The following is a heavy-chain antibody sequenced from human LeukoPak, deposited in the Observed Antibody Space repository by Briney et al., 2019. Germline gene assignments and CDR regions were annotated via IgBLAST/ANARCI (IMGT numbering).Heavy chain of an antibody. CDR1: GGSISSSSYY. J-gene: IGHJ1*01. Sequence: SETLSLTCTVSGGSISSSSYYWGWIRQPPGKGLEWIGSIYYSGSTYYNPSLKSRVTISVDTSKNQFPLKLSSVTAADTAVYYCARHAYDSSGYYQNEYFQHWGQGTLVTVSS. CDR2: IYYSGST. D-gene: IGHD3-22*01. V-gene: IGHV4-39*01. CDR3: ARHAYDSSGYYQNEYFQH.